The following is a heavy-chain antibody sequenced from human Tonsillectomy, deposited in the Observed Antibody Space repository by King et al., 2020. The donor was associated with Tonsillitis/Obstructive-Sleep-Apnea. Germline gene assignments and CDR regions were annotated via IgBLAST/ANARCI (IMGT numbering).Heavy chain of an antibody. Sequence: VQLVESGGGLIQPGGSLRLSCAASGFSVSAYYMSWVRQAPGKGLEWVSVTFSDDTTRYADSVRGRFTISRDTSKNTQYLQMSSLRTEDTAVYYCASAPDRTGTHDFWGQGTLVTVSS. J-gene: IGHJ4*02. CDR3: ASAPDRTGTHDF. CDR1: GFSVSAYY. V-gene: IGHV3-53*01. D-gene: IGHD1-7*01. CDR2: TFSDDTT.